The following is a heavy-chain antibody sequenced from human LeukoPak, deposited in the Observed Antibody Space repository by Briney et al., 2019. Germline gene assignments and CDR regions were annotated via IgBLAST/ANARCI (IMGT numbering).Heavy chain of an antibody. Sequence: GGSLRLSCAASGFTFSSYGMHWVRQAPGKGLEWAAVIWYDGSNKYYADSVKGRFTISRDNSKNTLYLQMNSLRAEDTAVYYCAKGDSSGWYNWFDPWGQGTLVTVSS. CDR1: GFTFSSYG. D-gene: IGHD6-19*01. J-gene: IGHJ5*02. CDR3: AKGDSSGWYNWFDP. V-gene: IGHV3-33*06. CDR2: IWYDGSNK.